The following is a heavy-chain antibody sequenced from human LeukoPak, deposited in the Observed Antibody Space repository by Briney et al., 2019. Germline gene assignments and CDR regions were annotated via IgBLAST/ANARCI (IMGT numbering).Heavy chain of an antibody. V-gene: IGHV1-69*05. D-gene: IGHD3-3*01. J-gene: IGHJ1*01. CDR1: GGTFSSYA. CDR2: IIPIFGTA. Sequence: GASVKVSCKASGGTFSSYAISWVRQAPGQGLEWMGGIIPIFGTANYAQKFQGRVTITTDESTSTAYMELSSLRSEDTAVYYCARYDFWSGYYTGAPLQHWGQGTLVTVSS. CDR3: ARYDFWSGYYTGAPLQH.